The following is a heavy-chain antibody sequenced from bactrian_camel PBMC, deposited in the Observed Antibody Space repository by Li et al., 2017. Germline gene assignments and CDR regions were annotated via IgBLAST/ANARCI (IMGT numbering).Heavy chain of an antibody. Sequence: HVQLVESGGGLVQPGGSLRLSCVASGFTFSSYYMSWVRQAPGKGLEWVSSVYTGDSSTKSAASVKGRFTISQVSAKNILYLQMDSLKPEDTAMYYCAARSVGWCPLFEHWLGKRAYTPGGYFADWGQGTQVTVS. D-gene: IGHD1*01. V-gene: IGHV3-2*01. CDR3: AARSVGWCPLFEHWLGKRAYTPGGYFAD. J-gene: IGHJ6*01. CDR1: GFTFSSYY. CDR2: VYTGDSST.